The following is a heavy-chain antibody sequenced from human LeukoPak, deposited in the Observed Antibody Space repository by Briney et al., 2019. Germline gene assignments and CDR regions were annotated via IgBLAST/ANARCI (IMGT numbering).Heavy chain of an antibody. CDR2: ISYDGSNK. V-gene: IGHV3-30*18. Sequence: GGSLRLSCAASGFTFSSYGMHWVRQAPGKGLEWVAVISYDGSNKYYADSVKGRFTISRDNSKNTLYLQMNSLRAEDTAVYYCAKEGYDSSGGYFDYWSQGTLVTISS. CDR3: AKEGYDSSGGYFDY. CDR1: GFTFSSYG. D-gene: IGHD3-22*01. J-gene: IGHJ4*02.